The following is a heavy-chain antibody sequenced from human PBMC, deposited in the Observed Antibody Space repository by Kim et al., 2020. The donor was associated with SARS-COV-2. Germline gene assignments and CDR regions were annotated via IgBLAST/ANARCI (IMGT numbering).Heavy chain of an antibody. CDR2: IYSGGST. V-gene: IGHV3-53*04. CDR1: GFTVSSNY. CDR3: AREGGIAAAGNYYYYGMDV. Sequence: GGSLRLSCAASGFTVSSNYMSWVRQAPGKGLEWVSVIYSGGSTYYADSVKVRFTISRHNSKNTLYLQMNSLRAEDTAVYYCAREGGIAAAGNYYYYGMDVWGHGTTVTVSS. D-gene: IGHD6-13*01. J-gene: IGHJ6*02.